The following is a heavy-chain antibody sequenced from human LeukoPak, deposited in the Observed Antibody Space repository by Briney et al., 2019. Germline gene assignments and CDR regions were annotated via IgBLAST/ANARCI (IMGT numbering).Heavy chain of an antibody. CDR2: IYTSGST. J-gene: IGHJ5*02. Sequence: SETLSLTCTVSGGSISSYYWSWIRQPAGKGLEWIGRIYTSGSTNYNPSLKSRVTMSVDTSKNQFSLKLSSVTAADTAVYYCARMREGSEYSSSWYWFDPWGQGTLVTVSS. D-gene: IGHD6-13*01. V-gene: IGHV4-4*07. CDR1: GGSISSYY. CDR3: ARMREGSEYSSSWYWFDP.